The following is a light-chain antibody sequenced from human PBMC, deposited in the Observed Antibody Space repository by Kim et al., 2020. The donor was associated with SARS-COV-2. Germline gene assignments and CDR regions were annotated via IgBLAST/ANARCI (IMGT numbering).Light chain of an antibody. CDR2: GKN. V-gene: IGLV3-19*01. J-gene: IGLJ2*01. Sequence: VAWGQTVRITCQGDSLRSYYATWYQQKPGQAPILVIYGKNNRPSGIPDRFSGSSSGNTASLTITGTQAGDEADYYCNSRNSNDNVVFGGGTKLTVL. CDR3: NSRNSNDNVV. CDR1: SLRSYY.